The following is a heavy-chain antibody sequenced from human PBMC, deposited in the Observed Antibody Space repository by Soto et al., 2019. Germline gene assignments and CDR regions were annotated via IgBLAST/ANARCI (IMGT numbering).Heavy chain of an antibody. CDR2: ISFDGSNK. Sequence: QVLLVESGGGVVQPGRSLRLPCAASGFTFGSYAMHWVRQAPGKGLEWVALISFDGSNKYYADSVKGRFTVSRDNSRNTLYVQMNSLRTEDTAVYYCARAPYSGGWSVPPHSVDYWGQGTLVTVSS. CDR1: GFTFGSYA. J-gene: IGHJ4*02. CDR3: ARAPYSGGWSVPPHSVDY. D-gene: IGHD6-19*01. V-gene: IGHV3-30*03.